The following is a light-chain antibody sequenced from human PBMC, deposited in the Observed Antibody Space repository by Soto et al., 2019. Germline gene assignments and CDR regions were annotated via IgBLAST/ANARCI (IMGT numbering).Light chain of an antibody. CDR1: QSVRSN. V-gene: IGKV3-15*01. CDR2: RAS. CDR3: QQYNKWPIT. J-gene: IGKJ5*01. Sequence: VLPQSPATLCVYTGEGATLSCRASQSVRSNLAWYYQKPGQAPRILIYRASSRAAGLPDRFSGSGSETEFTLTISSLQSEDVQVYYCQQYNKWPITFGQGTRLEIK.